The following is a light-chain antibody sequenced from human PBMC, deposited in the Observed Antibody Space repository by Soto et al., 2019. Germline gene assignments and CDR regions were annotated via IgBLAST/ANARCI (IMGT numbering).Light chain of an antibody. V-gene: IGLV1-44*01. CDR2: SNN. Sequence: QTVVTQPPSASGTPGQRVTISCSGSSSNIGSNTVNWYQQLPGTAPKLLIYSNNQRPSGVPDRFSGSKSGTSASLAISGLQSEDEADYYCAAWDDNLSGFYVFGTGTKLTVL. J-gene: IGLJ1*01. CDR3: AAWDDNLSGFYV. CDR1: SSNIGSNT.